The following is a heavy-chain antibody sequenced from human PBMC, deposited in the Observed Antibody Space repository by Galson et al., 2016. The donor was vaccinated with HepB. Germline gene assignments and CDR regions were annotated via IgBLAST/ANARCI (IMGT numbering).Heavy chain of an antibody. CDR2: IYASGST. D-gene: IGHD3-22*01. Sequence: ETLSLTCTVSDGSISSYYWTWIRQPAGNGLEWIGRIYASGSTNYNPSLKSRVTMSLDTSKNQFTLQLNSVTAADTAVYFCAGGGFHYYDNSGYSFAFGIWGQGTMVTVSS. CDR1: DGSISSYY. J-gene: IGHJ3*02. CDR3: AGGGFHYYDNSGYSFAFGI. V-gene: IGHV4-4*07.